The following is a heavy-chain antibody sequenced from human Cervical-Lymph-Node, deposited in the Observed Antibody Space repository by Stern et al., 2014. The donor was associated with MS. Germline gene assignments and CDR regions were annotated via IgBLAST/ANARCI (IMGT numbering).Heavy chain of an antibody. CDR1: GYSFNIYW. J-gene: IGHJ6*02. CDR2: IYPDDSDT. Sequence: EVKLVQSGAEVKKPGESLTISCKGFGYSFNIYWIAWVRQRPGKGLEWMGIIYPDDSDTGYSPSFQGQVTFSVDKSISTAYLQWSSLKPSDTATYFCARRGMDVWGQGTSVTVSS. V-gene: IGHV5-51*01. CDR3: ARRGMDV.